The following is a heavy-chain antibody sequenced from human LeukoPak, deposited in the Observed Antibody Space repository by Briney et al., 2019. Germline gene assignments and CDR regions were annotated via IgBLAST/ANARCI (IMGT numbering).Heavy chain of an antibody. Sequence: GGSLRLSCAASGFTFSSYAMSWVRQAPGKGLEWVSAISGSGGSTYYADSVKGRFTISRDNSKNTLYLQMNSLRAEDTAVYYCAKDYLKIGRFGDLEYWGQGTLVTVSS. D-gene: IGHD3-10*01. J-gene: IGHJ4*02. CDR2: ISGSGGST. CDR1: GFTFSSYA. CDR3: AKDYLKIGRFGDLEY. V-gene: IGHV3-23*01.